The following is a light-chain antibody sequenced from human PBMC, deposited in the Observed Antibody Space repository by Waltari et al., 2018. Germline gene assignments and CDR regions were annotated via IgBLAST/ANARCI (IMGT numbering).Light chain of an antibody. CDR3: ATWDDSLNGHMV. CDR1: YSNIGSNT. J-gene: IGLJ2*01. V-gene: IGLV1-44*01. Sequence: QSVVTQPPSMSGTPGQRVTISCSGSYSNIGSNTVNWYQQLPETAPKLLIYSSDRRPSGVPDRLSGSKSGTSASLGISGLQSEDEADYYCATWDDSLNGHMVFGGGTKVTVL. CDR2: SSD.